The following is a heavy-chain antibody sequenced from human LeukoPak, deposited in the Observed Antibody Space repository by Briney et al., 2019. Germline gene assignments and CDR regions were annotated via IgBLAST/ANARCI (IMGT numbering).Heavy chain of an antibody. CDR2: INTSGST. J-gene: IGHJ5*02. Sequence: ETLSLTCTVSGGSISSYYWSWIRQPAGKGLEWIGRINTSGSTNYNPSLKSRVTLSIDTSKNQFSLKLSSVTAADTAVYYCARGGNNWFYPWGQGTLVTVSS. V-gene: IGHV4-4*07. CDR1: GGSISSYY. CDR3: ARGGNNWFYP.